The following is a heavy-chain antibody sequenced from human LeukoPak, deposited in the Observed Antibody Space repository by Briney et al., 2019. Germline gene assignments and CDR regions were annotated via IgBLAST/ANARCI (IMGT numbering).Heavy chain of an antibody. CDR2: ISYDGSNK. Sequence: GGSLRLSCAASGFTFSSYGMHWVRQAPGKGLEWVAVISYDGSNKYYADSVKGRFTISRDNSKNTLYLQMNSLRAEDTAVYYCARGRVSRGFRYWGQGTLVTVSS. V-gene: IGHV3-30*03. CDR1: GFTFSSYG. CDR3: ARGRVSRGFRY. J-gene: IGHJ4*02. D-gene: IGHD6-19*01.